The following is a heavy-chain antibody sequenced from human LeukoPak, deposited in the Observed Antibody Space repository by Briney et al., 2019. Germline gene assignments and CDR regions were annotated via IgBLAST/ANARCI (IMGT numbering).Heavy chain of an antibody. CDR2: VWHDGSNR. V-gene: IGHV3-33*01. CDR3: ARELFGSGSCPDY. D-gene: IGHD3-10*01. CDR1: GFTFSSYA. J-gene: IGHJ4*02. Sequence: GGSLRLFCTAPGFTFSSYAIHWMRQAPGQGLEWVALVWHDGSNRYYSEAVKGRFTISRDNSKNTVYLQINSLRAEDTAVYYCARELFGSGSCPDYWGQGTRVTVSS.